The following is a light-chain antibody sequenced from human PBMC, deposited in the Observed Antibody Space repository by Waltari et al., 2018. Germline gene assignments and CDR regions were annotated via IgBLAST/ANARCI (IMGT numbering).Light chain of an antibody. CDR2: QST. CDR3: QAWDTITGGV. CDR1: KMGDKF. J-gene: IGLJ2*01. Sequence: SYELTQPPSVSVSPGQTASITCSGHKMGDKFPSWYQQKPGQSPVLVIYQSTKRPSGIPERFSGSSSGNSATLTISGTQAMDEADYYCQAWDTITGGVFGGGTKVTVL. V-gene: IGLV3-1*01.